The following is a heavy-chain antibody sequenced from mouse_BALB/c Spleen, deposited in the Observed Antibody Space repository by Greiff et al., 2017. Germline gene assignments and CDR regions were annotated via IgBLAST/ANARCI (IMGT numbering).Heavy chain of an antibody. CDR1: GYTFSSYW. CDR3: ARRANYYGSSYGYFDY. CDR2: ILPGSGST. J-gene: IGHJ2*01. Sequence: QVQLQQSGAELMKPGASVKISCKATGYTFSSYWIEWVKQRPGHGLEWIGEILPGSGSTNYNEKFKGKATFTADTSSNTAYMQLSSLTSEDSAVYYCARRANYYGSSYGYFDYWGQGTTLTVSS. D-gene: IGHD1-1*01. V-gene: IGHV1-9*01.